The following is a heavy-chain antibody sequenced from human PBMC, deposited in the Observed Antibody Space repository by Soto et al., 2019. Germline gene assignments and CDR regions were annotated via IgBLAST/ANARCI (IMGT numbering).Heavy chain of an antibody. Sequence: PSETLSLTCAVSGGSISSSNWWSWVRQPPGKGLEWIGEIYHSGSTNYNPSLKSRVTISVDKSKNQFSLKLSSVTAADTAVYHCGRESGETWDYEASWGHGTPVTVAS. V-gene: IGHV4-4*02. CDR1: GGSISSSNW. J-gene: IGHJ5*01. D-gene: IGHD1-7*01. CDR2: IYHSGST. CDR3: GRESGETWDYEAS.